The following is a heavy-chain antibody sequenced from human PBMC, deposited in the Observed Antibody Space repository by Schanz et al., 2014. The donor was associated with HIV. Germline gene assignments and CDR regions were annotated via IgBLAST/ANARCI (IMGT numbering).Heavy chain of an antibody. CDR2: ISGSGDIT. CDR1: GFTFRSYD. V-gene: IGHV3-23*04. Sequence: EVQLVESGGGLVQPGGSLRLSCAASGFTFRSYDMHWVRQAPGKGLEWVSAISGSGDITYYADSVKGRFTISRDNSKNTVYLQMDSLRAEDTAVYYCEKDLLSRYCSGGSCYSSYWGQGTLVTVSS. D-gene: IGHD2-15*01. J-gene: IGHJ4*02. CDR3: EKDLLSRYCSGGSCYSSY.